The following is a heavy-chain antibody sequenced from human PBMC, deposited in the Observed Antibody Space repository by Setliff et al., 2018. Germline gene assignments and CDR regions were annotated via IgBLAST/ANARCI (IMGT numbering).Heavy chain of an antibody. CDR2: IYYSGST. CDR3: ARDPLTTNRRRAFDI. CDR1: GGSISSSSYY. D-gene: IGHD4-17*01. Sequence: LSLTCTVSGGSISSSSYYWGWIRQPPGKGLEWIGYIYYSGSTYYNPSLKSRVTISVDTSKNQFSLKLSSVTAADTAVYYCARDPLTTNRRRAFDIWGQGTMVTVSS. J-gene: IGHJ3*02. V-gene: IGHV4-31*03.